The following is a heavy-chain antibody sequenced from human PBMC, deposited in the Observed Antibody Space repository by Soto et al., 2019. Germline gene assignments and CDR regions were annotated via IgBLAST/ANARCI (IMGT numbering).Heavy chain of an antibody. D-gene: IGHD6-19*01. J-gene: IGHJ1*01. CDR1: GYTFSDYG. V-gene: IGHV1-18*01. Sequence: QVQLVQSGAEVKKPGASVKVSCKASGYTFSDYGISWVRQVPGQGLEWMGWISGYNGNTNYAQKFQGRVTVTTDTSTRKAYMEVRSLRSDDTAVYYCSRERDGSSWSSVEYFQHWGQGTLVTVSS. CDR2: ISGYNGNT. CDR3: SRERDGSSWSSVEYFQH.